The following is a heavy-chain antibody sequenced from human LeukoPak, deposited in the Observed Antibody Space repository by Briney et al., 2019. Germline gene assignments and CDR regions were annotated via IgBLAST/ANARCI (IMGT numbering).Heavy chain of an antibody. Sequence: SQTLSLTCTVSGGSISSGYYYWSWIRQPAGKGLEWIGRIYTNGSTNYNPSLKSRVTISVDTSKNHFSLKLSSVTAADTAVYYCARDFGYCSSTSCSRWGGFDYWGQGTLVTVSS. J-gene: IGHJ4*02. CDR2: IYTNGST. CDR3: ARDFGYCSSTSCSRWGGFDY. CDR1: GGSISSGYYY. D-gene: IGHD2-2*01. V-gene: IGHV4-61*02.